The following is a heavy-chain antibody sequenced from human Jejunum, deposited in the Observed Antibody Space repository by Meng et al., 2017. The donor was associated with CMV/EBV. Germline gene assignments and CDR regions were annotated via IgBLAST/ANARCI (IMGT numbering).Heavy chain of an antibody. V-gene: IGHV6-1*01. CDR1: VFNNNGA. Sequence: VFNNNGAWNWVRQSPSRGLEWLGRTFYRSKWYNEYALSVKSRITVNPDTSKNQFSLQLSSVTPEDTAVYYCARGLPNYYEYGMDVWGQGTTVTVSS. CDR3: ARGLPNYYEYGMDV. CDR2: TFYRSKWYN. J-gene: IGHJ6*02.